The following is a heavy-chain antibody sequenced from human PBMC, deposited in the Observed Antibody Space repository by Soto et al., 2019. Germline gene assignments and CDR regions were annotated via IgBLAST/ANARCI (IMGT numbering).Heavy chain of an antibody. CDR2: IIPIFGTA. J-gene: IGHJ6*02. D-gene: IGHD1-1*01. Sequence: GASVKFSCKASGGTFSSYAISWVRQAPGQGLEWMGGIIPIFGTANYAQKFQGRVTMTRDTSISTAYMELSRLRSDDTAVYYCARDLKLTTGTTMHYYYGMDVWGQGTTVTVS. CDR3: ARDLKLTTGTTMHYYYGMDV. CDR1: GGTFSSYA. V-gene: IGHV1-69*05.